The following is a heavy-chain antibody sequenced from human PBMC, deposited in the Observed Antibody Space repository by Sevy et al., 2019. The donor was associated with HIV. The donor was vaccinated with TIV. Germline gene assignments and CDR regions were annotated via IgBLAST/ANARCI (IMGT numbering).Heavy chain of an antibody. CDR1: GFTFSNYA. CDR3: AYIPAAGTGGSAFDI. D-gene: IGHD6-13*01. J-gene: IGHJ3*02. CDR2: ISGSGIRI. Sequence: GGSLRLSCAASGFTFSNYAMSWVRQAPGKGLEWVSGISGSGIRIYYADSVKGRFTISRDNSKNTLYLQMSSLRGEDTAVYYCAYIPAAGTGGSAFDICGQGTMVTVSS. V-gene: IGHV3-23*01.